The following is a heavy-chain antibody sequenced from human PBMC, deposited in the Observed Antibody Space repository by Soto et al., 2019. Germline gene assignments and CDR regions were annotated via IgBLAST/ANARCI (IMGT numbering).Heavy chain of an antibody. D-gene: IGHD3-22*01. V-gene: IGHV4-31*03. Sequence: SETLSLTCTVSGGSISSGGYYWSWIRQHPGKGLEWIGYIYYSGSTYYNPSLKSRVTISVDTSKNQFSLKLSSVTAADTAVYYCARRDSSVYYIYWGQGTLVTVSS. J-gene: IGHJ4*02. CDR2: IYYSGST. CDR3: ARRDSSVYYIY. CDR1: GGSISSGGYY.